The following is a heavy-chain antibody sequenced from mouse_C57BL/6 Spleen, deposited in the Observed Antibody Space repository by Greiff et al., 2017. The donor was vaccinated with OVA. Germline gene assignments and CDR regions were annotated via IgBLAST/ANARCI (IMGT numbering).Heavy chain of an antibody. CDR2: IYPGDGDT. J-gene: IGHJ4*01. Sequence: VQLQQSGPELVKPGASVKISCKASGYAFSSSWMNWVKQRPGQGLEWIGRIYPGDGDTNYNGKFKGKATLTADKSSSTAYMQLSSLTSEDSAVYFCARGDGNYAMDYWGQGTSVTVSS. CDR1: GYAFSSSW. CDR3: ARGDGNYAMDY. V-gene: IGHV1-82*01. D-gene: IGHD2-1*01.